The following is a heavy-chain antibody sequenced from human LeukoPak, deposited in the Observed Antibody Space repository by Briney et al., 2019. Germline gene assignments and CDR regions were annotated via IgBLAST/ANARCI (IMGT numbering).Heavy chain of an antibody. CDR2: ISHSGST. CDR3: ARGSRYCSSTSCYTGWFDP. J-gene: IGHJ5*02. CDR1: GGSFSGYY. D-gene: IGHD2-2*02. V-gene: IGHV4-34*01. Sequence: PSETLSLTCAVYGGSFSGYYWSWIRQPPGKGLEWIGEISHSGSTNYNPSLKSRVTISVDTSKNQFSLKLSSVTAADTAVHYCARGSRYCSSTSCYTGWFDPWGQGTLVTVSS.